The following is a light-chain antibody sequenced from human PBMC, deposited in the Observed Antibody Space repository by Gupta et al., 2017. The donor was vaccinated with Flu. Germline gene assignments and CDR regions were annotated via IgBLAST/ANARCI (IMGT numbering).Light chain of an antibody. CDR1: QGISTW. CDR3: QQDNLYPIT. V-gene: IGKV1D-16*01. CDR2: AAS. J-gene: IGKJ5*01. Sequence: DSQVTQSPSSLSASIGDRVTITCRASQGISTWLAWYQQKPGQAPKSLIYAASNLQTGVPSRFSGSGSGTYFTLTITGLHPEDFATYYCQQDNLYPITFGQGTLLENK.